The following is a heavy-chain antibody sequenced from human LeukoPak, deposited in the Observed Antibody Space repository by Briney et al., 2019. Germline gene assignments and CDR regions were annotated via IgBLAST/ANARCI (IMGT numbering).Heavy chain of an antibody. J-gene: IGHJ4*02. CDR2: IYYSGST. V-gene: IGHV4-39*01. D-gene: IGHD3-9*01. CDR1: GGSISSSSYY. CDR3: ASGSNFDWFSYYFDY. Sequence: SETLCLTCTVSGGSISSSSYYSGWVRQPPGKGLEWIGSIYYSGSTYYNPSLKSRVTISVDTSKNQFSLKLSSVTAANTAVYYCASGSNFDWFSYYFDYWGQGTLVTVSS.